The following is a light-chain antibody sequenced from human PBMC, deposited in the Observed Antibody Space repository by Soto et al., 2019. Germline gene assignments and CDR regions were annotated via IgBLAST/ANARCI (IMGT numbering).Light chain of an antibody. CDR2: DIS. CDR3: QQYDTWPLT. J-gene: IGKJ4*01. CDR1: QYVSTN. Sequence: ETVMTQFPATLSVSPGERATLSCRASQYVSTNLAWYQQQPGQPPRLLIYDISNRATGILARFSGSGSETEFALTITSLQSEDFAVYYCQQYDTWPLTFGGGTKVEIK. V-gene: IGKV3D-15*01.